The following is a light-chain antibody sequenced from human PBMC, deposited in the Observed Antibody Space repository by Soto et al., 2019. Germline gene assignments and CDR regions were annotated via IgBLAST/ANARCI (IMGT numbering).Light chain of an antibody. V-gene: IGLV2-8*01. Sequence: QSALTKPPSASGSPGQSVTISCTGTSSDVGGFNSVSWYQQHPGRAPKLLIYEVSKRPSGVPDRFSASKSDNTASLTVSGLQAEDEADYYCSSYAGSRNLVFGGGTQLTVL. CDR3: SSYAGSRNLV. J-gene: IGLJ7*01. CDR2: EVS. CDR1: SSDVGGFNS.